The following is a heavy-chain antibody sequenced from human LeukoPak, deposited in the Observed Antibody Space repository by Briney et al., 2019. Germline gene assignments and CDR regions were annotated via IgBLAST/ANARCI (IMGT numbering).Heavy chain of an antibody. J-gene: IGHJ4*02. D-gene: IGHD5-24*01. CDR3: ARGAGYNYPYYFDY. Sequence: GGYLRLSCAASGFTVSSNYMNWVRQAPGKGLEWVSVIYGGGNIYYADSVKGRFTISRDNSKNTLYLQMNSLRAEDTAVYYCARGAGYNYPYYFDYWGQGTLVTVSS. CDR2: IYGGGNI. V-gene: IGHV3-53*01. CDR1: GFTVSSNY.